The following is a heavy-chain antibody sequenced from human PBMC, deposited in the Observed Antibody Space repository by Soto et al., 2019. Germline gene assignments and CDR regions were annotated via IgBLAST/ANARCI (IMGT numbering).Heavy chain of an antibody. CDR1: GFDVSNPD. CDR2: IYSGGYT. Sequence: EVQLVESGGDLVQRGGSLKLFCAASGFDVSNPDMSWVRQAPGKGLEWVSVIYSGGYTNYADSVKGRFIVSRDSPKNTLYLQMDSLRAEDTAVYYCAREAIIVIAAPEYYFDYWVQGTLVTVSS. V-gene: IGHV3-66*01. CDR3: AREAIIVIAAPEYYFDY. J-gene: IGHJ4*02. D-gene: IGHD3-22*01.